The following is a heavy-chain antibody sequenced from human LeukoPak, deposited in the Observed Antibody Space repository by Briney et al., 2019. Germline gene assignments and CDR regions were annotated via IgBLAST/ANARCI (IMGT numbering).Heavy chain of an antibody. CDR1: GFTVSSNY. CDR2: MRNDGSNK. D-gene: IGHD3-16*01. Sequence: PGGSLRLSCAASGFTVSSNYMSWVRQAPGKGLEWVAFMRNDGSNKYYADSVRGRFTISRDNSKNTLYLQMNSLRAEDTAVYYCAKANTGGGSNNLGYFHHWGQGTLVPVSS. CDR3: AKANTGGGSNNLGYFHH. J-gene: IGHJ1*01. V-gene: IGHV3-30*02.